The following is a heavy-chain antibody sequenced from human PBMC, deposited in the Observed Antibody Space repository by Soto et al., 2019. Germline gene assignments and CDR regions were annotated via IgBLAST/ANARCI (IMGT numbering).Heavy chain of an antibody. D-gene: IGHD3-16*01. V-gene: IGHV3-64*02. CDR1: GFTFSNYP. Sequence: EVHLVESGEGLVQPGGSLRLSCAASGFTFSNYPMHWVRQAPGKGLEYVSAVSADGGTTFYADSVRGRFTMSRDNLKNTLYLEMRSPRVEDMAVYYCARGLIPYGLDVWGQGTTVTVS. CDR2: VSADGGTT. CDR3: ARGLIPYGLDV. J-gene: IGHJ6*02.